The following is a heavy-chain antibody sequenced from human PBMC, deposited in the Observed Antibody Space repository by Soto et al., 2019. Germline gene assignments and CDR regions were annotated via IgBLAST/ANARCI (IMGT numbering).Heavy chain of an antibody. CDR2: ISGSVGST. CDR3: AKDRTIAARNFDY. CDR1: GFTFSNYA. D-gene: IGHD6-6*01. V-gene: IGHV3-23*01. Sequence: GGSLRLSCAASGFTFSNYAMGWVRQAPGKGLEWVSAISGSVGSTYYADSVKGRFTISRDNSNNTLYLQMNSLRAEDTAVYYCAKDRTIAARNFDYWGQGTLVTVSS. J-gene: IGHJ4*02.